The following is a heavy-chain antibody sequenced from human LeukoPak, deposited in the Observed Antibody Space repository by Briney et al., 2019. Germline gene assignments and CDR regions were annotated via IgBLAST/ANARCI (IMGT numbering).Heavy chain of an antibody. J-gene: IGHJ4*02. V-gene: IGHV4-59*01. Sequence: SETLSLTCIVSGGSISSYYWSWIRQPPGKGLEWIGYIYYSGSTTYNPSLKSRVTISVDTSKNQFSLKLCSVTAADTALYYCARGRLEMEDWGQGSLVTVSS. D-gene: IGHD3-16*01. CDR2: IYYSGST. CDR3: ARGRLEMED. CDR1: GGSISSYY.